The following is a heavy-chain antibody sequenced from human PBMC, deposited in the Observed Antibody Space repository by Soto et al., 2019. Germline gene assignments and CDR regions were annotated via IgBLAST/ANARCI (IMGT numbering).Heavy chain of an antibody. J-gene: IGHJ4*01. CDR3: ATLVYGGSNGFHNPGDF. CDR1: VCTLTELS. V-gene: IGHV1-24*01. D-gene: IGHD4-17*01. Sequence: ASVNVSCKVSVCTLTELSMHGVRQAPGKGLDWMGGFDPEDGDTIYAQKFQGRVTMTDHTSTEPAYMAVRGLGSEDRAVYYCATLVYGGSNGFHNPGDFWGKGTLVTVSS. CDR2: FDPEDGDT.